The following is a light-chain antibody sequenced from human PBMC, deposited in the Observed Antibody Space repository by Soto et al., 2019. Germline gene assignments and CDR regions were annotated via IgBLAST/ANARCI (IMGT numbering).Light chain of an antibody. CDR3: QQYDNLPLT. CDR2: GAS. CDR1: QSVSSSY. V-gene: IGKV3-20*01. J-gene: IGKJ4*01. Sequence: IVLTQSPGTLSLSPGERATFSCRASQSVSSSYLAWYHQKPDQAPRLLIYGASSRATGIPDRFSGSGSGTDFTFTISSLQPEDIATYYCQQYDNLPLTFGGGTMV.